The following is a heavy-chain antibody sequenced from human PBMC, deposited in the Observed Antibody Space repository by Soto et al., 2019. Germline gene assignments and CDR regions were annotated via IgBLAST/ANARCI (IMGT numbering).Heavy chain of an antibody. CDR3: AADVGGYIYGLARQ. Sequence: ASVKVSCKASGYTFTSYGISWVRQAPGQGLEWMGWISAYNGNTNYAQKLQGRVTMTTDTSTSTAYMELRSLRSDDTAVYYCAADVGGYIYGLARQWGPGTMVTVSS. CDR2: ISAYNGNT. D-gene: IGHD4-17*01. J-gene: IGHJ4*02. CDR1: GYTFTSYG. V-gene: IGHV1-18*01.